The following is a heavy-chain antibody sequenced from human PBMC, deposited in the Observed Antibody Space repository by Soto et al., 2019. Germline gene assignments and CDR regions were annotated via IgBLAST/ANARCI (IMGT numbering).Heavy chain of an antibody. J-gene: IGHJ6*02. CDR3: ARGGGNTAMVNWYYGMDV. CDR1: GFTFSSYG. V-gene: IGHV3-33*01. Sequence: GGSLRLSCAASGFTFSSYGMHWVRQAPGKGLEWVAVIWYDGSNKYYADSVKGRFTISRDNSKNTLYLQMNSLRAEDTAVYYCARGGGNTAMVNWYYGMDVWGQGTTVTVSS. CDR2: IWYDGSNK. D-gene: IGHD5-18*01.